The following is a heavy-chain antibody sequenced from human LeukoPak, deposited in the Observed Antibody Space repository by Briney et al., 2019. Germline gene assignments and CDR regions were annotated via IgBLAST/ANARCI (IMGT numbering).Heavy chain of an antibody. CDR2: IIPILGIA. Sequence: SVKVSCKASGGTFSSYAISWARQAPGQGLEWMGRIIPILGIANYAQKFQGRVTITADKSTSTAYMELSSLRSEDTAVYYCASHFVLPQGIAAAITPLFDYWGQGTLVTVSS. CDR1: GGTFSSYA. D-gene: IGHD6-13*01. J-gene: IGHJ4*02. CDR3: ASHFVLPQGIAAAITPLFDY. V-gene: IGHV1-69*04.